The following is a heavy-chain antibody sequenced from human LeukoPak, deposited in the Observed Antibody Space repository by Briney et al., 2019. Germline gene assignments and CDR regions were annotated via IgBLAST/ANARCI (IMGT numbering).Heavy chain of an antibody. V-gene: IGHV4-4*07. CDR1: GGSISSYY. J-gene: IGHJ5*02. CDR3: ASAGSGYGFYWFDP. CDR2: IYTSGST. D-gene: IGHD5-12*01. Sequence: SETLSLTCTVSGGSISSYYWSWIRQPAGKGLEWIGRIYTSGSTNYNPSLKSRVTMSVDTSKNQFSLKLSSVTAADTAVYYCASAGSGYGFYWFDPWGQGTLVTVSS.